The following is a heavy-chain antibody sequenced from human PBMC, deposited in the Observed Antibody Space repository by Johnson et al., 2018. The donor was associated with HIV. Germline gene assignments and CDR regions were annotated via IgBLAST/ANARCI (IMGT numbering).Heavy chain of an antibody. CDR2: IRYAGSNK. CDR3: ARDADIVATIGEAFDI. J-gene: IGHJ3*02. V-gene: IGHV3-30*02. D-gene: IGHD5-12*01. Sequence: VQLVESGGGVVQPGGSLRLSCAASGFTFSSYGMHWVRQAPGKGLEWVAVIRYAGSNKYYADSVKGRFTISRDNSKNTLYLQMNSLRAEDTAVYYCARDADIVATIGEAFDIWGQGTMVTVSS. CDR1: GFTFSSYG.